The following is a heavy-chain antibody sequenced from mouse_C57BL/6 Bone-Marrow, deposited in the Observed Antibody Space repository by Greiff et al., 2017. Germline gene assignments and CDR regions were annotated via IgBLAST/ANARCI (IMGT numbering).Heavy chain of an antibody. CDR1: GYAFTNYW. J-gene: IGHJ2*01. V-gene: IGHV1-54*01. Sequence: VQLQQSGAELVRPGTSVKVSCKASGYAFTNYWIEWVKQRPGQGLEWIGVIYPGSGGTNYNEKFKGKATLTADTSSSTAYMQLSSLTSEDSAVYFCAREDGYYGYWGQGTTLTVSS. D-gene: IGHD2-3*01. CDR3: AREDGYYGY. CDR2: IYPGSGGT.